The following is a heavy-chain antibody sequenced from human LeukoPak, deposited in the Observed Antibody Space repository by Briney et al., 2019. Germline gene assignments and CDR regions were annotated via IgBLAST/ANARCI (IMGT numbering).Heavy chain of an antibody. Sequence: SETLSLTCTVSGGSISSSSYYWGWIRQPPGKGLEWIGSIYYSGSTYYNPSLKSRVTISVDTSKNQFSLKLSSVTAADTAVYYCARGLYYDFWSGSGAYYMDVWGKGTTVTVSS. CDR3: ARGLYYDFWSGSGAYYMDV. CDR2: IYYSGST. J-gene: IGHJ6*03. V-gene: IGHV4-39*01. CDR1: GGSISSSSYY. D-gene: IGHD3-3*01.